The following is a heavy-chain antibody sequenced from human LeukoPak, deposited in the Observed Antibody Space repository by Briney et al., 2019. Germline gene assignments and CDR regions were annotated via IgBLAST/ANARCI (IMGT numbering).Heavy chain of an antibody. CDR1: GFTFSSYS. D-gene: IGHD2-2*01. J-gene: IGHJ4*02. Sequence: GGSLRLSCAASGFTFSSYSMNWVRQAPGKGLEWVSSISSSSYIYYADSVKGRFTISRDDAKNSLYLQMNSLRAEDTAVYYCARNDIQPYCSSTSCSRYFDYWGQGTLVTVSS. CDR2: ISSSSYI. V-gene: IGHV3-21*01. CDR3: ARNDIQPYCSSTSCSRYFDY.